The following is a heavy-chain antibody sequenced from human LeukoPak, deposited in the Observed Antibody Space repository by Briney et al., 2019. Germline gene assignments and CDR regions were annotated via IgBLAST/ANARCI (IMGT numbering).Heavy chain of an antibody. J-gene: IGHJ6*02. Sequence: GGSLRLSCAASGFTFSSYAMHWVRQAPGKGLEWVAVISYDGSNKYYADSVKGRFTISRDNSKTTLYLQMNSLRAEDTAVYYCARDRGYCSSTSCYSSYYYYGMDVWGQGTTVTVSS. CDR2: ISYDGSNK. V-gene: IGHV3-30-3*01. CDR3: ARDRGYCSSTSCYSSYYYYGMDV. D-gene: IGHD2-2*01. CDR1: GFTFSSYA.